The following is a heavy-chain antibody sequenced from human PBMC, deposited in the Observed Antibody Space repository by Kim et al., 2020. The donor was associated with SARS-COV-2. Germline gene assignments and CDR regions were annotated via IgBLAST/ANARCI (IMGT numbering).Heavy chain of an antibody. J-gene: IGHJ6*02. CDR1: GYSFTSYW. V-gene: IGHV5-51*01. Sequence: GESLKISCKGSGYSFTSYWIGWVRQMPGKGLEWMGIIYPGDSDTRYSPSFQGQVTISADKSISTAYLQWSSLKASDTAMYYCAVLVGDYYDSSGYPMPSLGMDVWGQGTTVTVSS. CDR2: IYPGDSDT. D-gene: IGHD3-22*01. CDR3: AVLVGDYYDSSGYPMPSLGMDV.